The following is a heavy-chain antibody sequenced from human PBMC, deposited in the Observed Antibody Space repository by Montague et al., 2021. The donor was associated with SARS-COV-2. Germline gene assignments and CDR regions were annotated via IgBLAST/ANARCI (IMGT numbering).Heavy chain of an antibody. D-gene: IGHD3-10*01. J-gene: IGHJ6*02. CDR2: IYSGGST. Sequence: SFAASGFTVSSNYMSWVRQAPGKGLEWVSVIYSGGSTYYADSVKGRFTISRDNSKNTLYLQMNSLRAEDTAVYYCARDQRRYGSGSYYGPHYYYYGTVVWGQGTAVTVSS. CDR1: GFTVSSNY. V-gene: IGHV3-66*02. CDR3: ARDQRRYGSGSYYGPHYYYYGTVV.